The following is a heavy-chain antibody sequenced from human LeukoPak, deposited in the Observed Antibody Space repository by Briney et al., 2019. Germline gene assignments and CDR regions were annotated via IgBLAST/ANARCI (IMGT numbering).Heavy chain of an antibody. J-gene: IGHJ5*02. CDR2: IYYSGST. CDR1: GGSISSGGYY. V-gene: IGHV4-31*03. D-gene: IGHD3-3*01. Sequence: SETLSLTCTVSGGSISSGGYYWSWIRQHPGKGLEWIGYIYYSGSTYYNPSLKSRVTISVDTSKNQFSLKLSSVTAADTAVYYCAGRVLRFLHWFDPWGQGTLVTVSS. CDR3: AGRVLRFLHWFDP.